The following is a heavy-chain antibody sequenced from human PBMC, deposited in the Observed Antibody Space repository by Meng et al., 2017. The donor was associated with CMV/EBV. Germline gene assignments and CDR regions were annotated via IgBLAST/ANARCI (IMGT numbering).Heavy chain of an antibody. CDR2: IYYSGST. D-gene: IGHD2-2*01. V-gene: IGHV4-39*07. J-gene: IGHJ5*02. CDR3: ARDLSNPLVVPAAYNWFDP. CDR1: GGSISSSSYY. Sequence: QLQLQESGPGLVKPSEPLSLTCTVSGGSISSSSYYWGWIRQPPGKGLEWIGSIYYSGSTYYNPSLKSRVTISVDTSKNQFSLKLSSVTAADTAVYYCARDLSNPLVVPAAYNWFDPWGQGTLVTVSS.